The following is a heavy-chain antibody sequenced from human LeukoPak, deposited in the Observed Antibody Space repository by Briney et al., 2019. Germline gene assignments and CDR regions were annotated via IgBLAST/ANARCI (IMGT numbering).Heavy chain of an antibody. CDR1: GFSFSSHW. Sequence: GGSLRLSCAASGFSFSSHWMSWVRQAPGKGLEWVANINHDGSEIYYVDSLKGRFTISRDNTKNSLYLQMSSLRAEDTAVYFCARGPMTLINLWGQGTLVTVSS. D-gene: IGHD2-21*02. CDR2: INHDGSEI. J-gene: IGHJ4*02. V-gene: IGHV3-7*01. CDR3: ARGPMTLINL.